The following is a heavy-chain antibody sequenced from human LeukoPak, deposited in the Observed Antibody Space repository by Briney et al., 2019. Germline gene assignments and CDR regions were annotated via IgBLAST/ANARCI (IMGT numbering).Heavy chain of an antibody. Sequence: GGSLSLSCAASGFTFSSYAMSWVRQAPGKGLEWVSAISGSGGSTYYADSVKGRFTISRDNSKNTLYLQMNSLRAEDTAVYYCAKAKRGYSYGLHNWGQGTLVTVSS. V-gene: IGHV3-23*01. J-gene: IGHJ4*02. CDR2: ISGSGGST. CDR3: AKAKRGYSYGLHN. CDR1: GFTFSSYA. D-gene: IGHD5-18*01.